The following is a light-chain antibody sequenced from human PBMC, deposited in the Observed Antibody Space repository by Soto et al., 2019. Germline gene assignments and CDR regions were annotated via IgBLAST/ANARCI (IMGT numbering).Light chain of an antibody. CDR2: GAS. V-gene: IGKV3-20*01. CDR3: QQYATSPPMYT. CDR1: QSVTSGY. J-gene: IGKJ2*01. Sequence: EIVLTQSPGTLSLSPGERATLSCRASQSVTSGYLGWYQQRPGQAPRLLIYGASNRATGVSDRFSGSGSGTDFTLTIRSLEPEDFAVYYCQQYATSPPMYTFGQGTKVEIK.